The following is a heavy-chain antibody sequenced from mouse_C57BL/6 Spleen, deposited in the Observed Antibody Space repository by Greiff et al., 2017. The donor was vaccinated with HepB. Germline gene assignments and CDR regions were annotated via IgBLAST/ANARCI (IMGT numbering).Heavy chain of an antibody. V-gene: IGHV10-1*01. J-gene: IGHJ4*01. CDR2: IRSKSNNYAT. CDR1: GFSFNTYA. Sequence: EVKLLESGGGLVQPKGSLKLSCAASGFSFNTYAMNWVRQAPGKGLEWVARIRSKSNNYATYYADSVKDRFTISRDDSESMLYLQMNNLKTEDTAMYYCVRHPHYYGMDYWGQGTSVTVSS. CDR3: VRHPHYYGMDY.